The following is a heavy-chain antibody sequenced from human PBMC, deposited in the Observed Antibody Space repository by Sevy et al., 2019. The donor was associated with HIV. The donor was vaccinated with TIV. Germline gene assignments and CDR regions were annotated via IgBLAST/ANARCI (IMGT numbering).Heavy chain of an antibody. D-gene: IGHD3-22*01. Sequence: ASVKVSCQASCYTFTSHGFSWGRTAPGQGLEWIGWIRAYNGKTNYAQKVQGRVTMTTDTSTSTAYMELRSLRSDDTAVYYCARDSNYYDRRYYGMDVWGQGTTVTVSS. CDR1: CYTFTSHG. J-gene: IGHJ6*02. V-gene: IGHV1-18*01. CDR2: IRAYNGKT. CDR3: ARDSNYYDRRYYGMDV.